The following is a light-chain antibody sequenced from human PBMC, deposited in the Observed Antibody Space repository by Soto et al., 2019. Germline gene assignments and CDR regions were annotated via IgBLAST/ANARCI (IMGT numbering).Light chain of an antibody. Sequence: IPMTQCPSTVCGSXGDRVTIGCRTRLTISSLLAGYQQKPGTVPNIXXYKASTLEGGGPTRFSGSGSGTEFTPTIDSLQPDDFATYYGQQYTSYSRTFGQGTKVDIK. J-gene: IGKJ1*01. CDR3: QQYTSYSRT. V-gene: IGKV1-5*03. CDR2: KAS. CDR1: LTISSL.